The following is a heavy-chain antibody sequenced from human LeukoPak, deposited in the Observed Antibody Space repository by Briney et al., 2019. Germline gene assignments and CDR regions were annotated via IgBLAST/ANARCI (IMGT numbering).Heavy chain of an antibody. J-gene: IGHJ5*02. V-gene: IGHV3-23*01. CDR3: ARDKASGWFDP. CDR1: GITLSNYG. Sequence: GGSLRLSCAVSGITLSNYGMSWVRQAPGKGLEWVAGLSGSGGGTNYADSVQGRFTISRDNAKNTLYLQMNSLRAEDTAVYYCARDKASGWFDPWGQGTLVTVSS. CDR2: LSGSGGGT.